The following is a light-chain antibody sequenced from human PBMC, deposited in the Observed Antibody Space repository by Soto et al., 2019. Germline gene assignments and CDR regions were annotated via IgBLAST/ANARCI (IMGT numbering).Light chain of an antibody. Sequence: QSVLTQPASVSGSPGQSITISCTGTSSDVGSYNLVSWYQQHPGKAPKLMIYEGSKRPSGVSNRFSGSKSGNTASLTISGXXXXXXXXXYCCSYAGSSTDVVFGGGTKLTVL. CDR1: SSDVGSYNL. CDR3: CSYAGSSTDVV. CDR2: EGS. V-gene: IGLV2-23*01. J-gene: IGLJ2*01.